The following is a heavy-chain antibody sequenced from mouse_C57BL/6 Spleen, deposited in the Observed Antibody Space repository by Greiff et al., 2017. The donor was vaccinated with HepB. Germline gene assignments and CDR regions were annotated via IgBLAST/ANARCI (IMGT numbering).Heavy chain of an antibody. CDR3: ARSPLHYYGSSYGAMDY. Sequence: QVQLQQSGPELVKPGASVKISCKASGYAFSSSWMNWVKQRPGKGLEWIGRIYPGDGDTNYNGKFKGKATLTADKSSSTASMQLSSLTSEDSAVYFCARSPLHYYGSSYGAMDYWGQGTSVTVSS. D-gene: IGHD1-1*01. V-gene: IGHV1-82*01. CDR1: GYAFSSSW. J-gene: IGHJ4*01. CDR2: IYPGDGDT.